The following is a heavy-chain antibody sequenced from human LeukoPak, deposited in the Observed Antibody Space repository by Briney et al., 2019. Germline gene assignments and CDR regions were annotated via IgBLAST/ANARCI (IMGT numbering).Heavy chain of an antibody. CDR2: INSDGSST. CDR1: GFTFSSYW. J-gene: IGHJ6*02. Sequence: PGGSLRLSCAASGFTFSSYWMHWVRQAPGKGLEWVSRINSDGSSTSYADSVKGRFTISRDNAKNTLYLQMNSLRADDTAVYYCAKDKVAVAGTSYFYGMDVWGQGTTVTVSS. V-gene: IGHV3-74*01. CDR3: AKDKVAVAGTSYFYGMDV. D-gene: IGHD6-19*01.